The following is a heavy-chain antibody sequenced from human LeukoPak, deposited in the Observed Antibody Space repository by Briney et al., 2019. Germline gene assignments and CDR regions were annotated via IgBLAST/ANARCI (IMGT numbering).Heavy chain of an antibody. J-gene: IGHJ6*03. CDR3: AKDGWTAHIESYYYYMDV. D-gene: IGHD3/OR15-3a*01. Sequence: PGGSLRLSCAASGFTFSSYWMHWVRQAPGKGLVWVSRINSDGSSTSYADSVKGRFTISRDNAKNTLYLQMNSLRAEDTAVYYCAKDGWTAHIESYYYYMDVWGKGTAVTISS. CDR1: GFTFSSYW. CDR2: INSDGSST. V-gene: IGHV3-74*01.